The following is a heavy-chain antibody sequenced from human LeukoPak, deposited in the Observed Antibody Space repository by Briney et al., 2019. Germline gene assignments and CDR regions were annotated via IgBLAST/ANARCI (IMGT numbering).Heavy chain of an antibody. CDR3: ARGGKWFGENPSDY. D-gene: IGHD3-10*01. Sequence: SETLSLTCTVSGGSISSYYWSWIRQPPGKGLEWIGYIYYSGSTNYNPSLKSRVTISVDTSKNQFSLKLSSVTAADTAVYYRARGGKWFGENPSDYWGQGTLVTVSS. J-gene: IGHJ4*02. V-gene: IGHV4-59*01. CDR1: GGSISSYY. CDR2: IYYSGST.